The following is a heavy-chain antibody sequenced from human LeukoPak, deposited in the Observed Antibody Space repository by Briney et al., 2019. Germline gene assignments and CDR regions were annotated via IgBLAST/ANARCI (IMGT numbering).Heavy chain of an antibody. J-gene: IGHJ3*02. V-gene: IGHV1-18*01. CDR2: ISGYNGHT. D-gene: IGHD4-17*01. CDR3: ARENDYDDYGGAFDI. Sequence: VASVKVSCKASGYTFTEYNFSWVRQVPGQGLEWLGWISGYNGHTKYAQKMQGRVTMTRDKSTSTVYMELRSLISDDTAIYYCARENDYDDYGGAFDIWGQGTMVTVSS. CDR1: GYTFTEYN.